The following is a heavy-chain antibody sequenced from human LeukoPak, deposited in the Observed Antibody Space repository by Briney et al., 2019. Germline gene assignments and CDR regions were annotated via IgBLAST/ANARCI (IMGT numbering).Heavy chain of an antibody. CDR3: ARPSVGANRGRRAFDI. J-gene: IGHJ3*02. D-gene: IGHD1-26*01. Sequence: SETLSLTCAVYGGSFSGYYWSWIRQPPGKGLEWIGEINHSGSTNYNPSLKSRVTISVDTSKNQFSLKLSSVTAADTAVYHCARPSVGANRGRRAFDIWGQGTMVTVSS. V-gene: IGHV4-34*01. CDR2: INHSGST. CDR1: GGSFSGYY.